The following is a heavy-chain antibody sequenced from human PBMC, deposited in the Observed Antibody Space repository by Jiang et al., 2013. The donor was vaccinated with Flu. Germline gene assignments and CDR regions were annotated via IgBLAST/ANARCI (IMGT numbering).Heavy chain of an antibody. Sequence: GAEVKKPGASVKVSCKASGYTFTSYGISWVRQAPGQGLEWMGWISAYNGNTNYAQKLQGRVTMTTDTSTSTAYMELRSLRSDDTAVYYCAREYCSGGSCYYDAFDIWGQGTIGTVSS. D-gene: IGHD2-15*01. CDR3: AREYCSGGSCYYDAFDI. J-gene: IGHJ3*02. V-gene: IGHV1-18*01. CDR2: ISAYNGNT. CDR1: GYTFTSYG.